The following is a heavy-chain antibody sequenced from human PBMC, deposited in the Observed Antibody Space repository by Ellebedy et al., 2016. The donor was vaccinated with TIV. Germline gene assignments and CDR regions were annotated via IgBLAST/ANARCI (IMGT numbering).Heavy chain of an antibody. J-gene: IGHJ4*02. Sequence: GESLKISCAASGFTLTNYDMHWVRQATGKGLEWVSAIGTAGDTYYAVSVKGRFTISRENAKNSLYLQMNSLRAGDTAVYYCARATSGFDFWGQGALVTVSS. V-gene: IGHV3-13*01. CDR1: GFTLTNYD. CDR3: ARATSGFDF. CDR2: IGTAGDT. D-gene: IGHD3-10*01.